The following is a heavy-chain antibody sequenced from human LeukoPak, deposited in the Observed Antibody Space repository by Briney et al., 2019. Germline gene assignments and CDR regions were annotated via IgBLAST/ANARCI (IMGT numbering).Heavy chain of an antibody. CDR2: ISYDGSNK. Sequence: GGSLRLSCATSGFTLSSYVMHWVRQAPGKGLEWVAVISYDGSNKYYADSVKGRFTISRDNAKKSLYLQMNSLRVEDTALYYCAREWGSGQVAQWGQGTLVIVSS. V-gene: IGHV3-30*04. J-gene: IGHJ4*02. D-gene: IGHD3-16*01. CDR3: AREWGSGQVAQ. CDR1: GFTLSSYV.